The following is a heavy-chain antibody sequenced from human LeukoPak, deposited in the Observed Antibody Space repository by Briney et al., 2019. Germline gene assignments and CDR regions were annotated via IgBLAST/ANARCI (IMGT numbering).Heavy chain of an antibody. V-gene: IGHV1-2*02. CDR1: GFTVSGYY. J-gene: IGHJ4*02. CDR3: ARDGGYFDWPRPRPGKYYFDY. D-gene: IGHD3-9*01. Sequence: ASVKVSCKASGFTVSGYYMHWVRQAPGQGLEWMAWISPNSGGTNYVQKFQGRVTVTRDTSTNTAYMELRSLTSDDTAVYFCARDGGYFDWPRPRPGKYYFDYWGQGTLVTVTS. CDR2: ISPNSGGT.